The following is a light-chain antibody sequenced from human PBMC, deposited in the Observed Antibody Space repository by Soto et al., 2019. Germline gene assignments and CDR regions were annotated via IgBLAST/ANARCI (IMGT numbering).Light chain of an antibody. CDR2: DAS. CDR3: QQYGSSPRT. J-gene: IGKJ1*01. V-gene: IGKV3-20*01. CDR1: RSVSSY. Sequence: EIVMTQSPATLSVSPWGRATLSCRASRSVSSYLAWYQQKPGQAPRLLIYDASNRATGIPARFSGSGSGTDFTLTISRLEPEDFAVYYCQQYGSSPRTFGQGTKVDIK.